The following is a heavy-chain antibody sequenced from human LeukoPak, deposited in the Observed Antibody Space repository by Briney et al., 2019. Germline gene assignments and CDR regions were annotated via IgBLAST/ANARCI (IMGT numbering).Heavy chain of an antibody. J-gene: IGHJ4*02. CDR2: ISSSGSTI. D-gene: IGHD2-8*01. Sequence: GGSLRLSCAASGFTFSDYYMSWIRQAPGKGLEWVSYISSSGSTIYYADSVKGRFTISRDNAKNSLYLQMNSLRAEDTDVYYCARDSSMQDFFDYWGQGTLVTVSS. V-gene: IGHV3-11*04. CDR3: ARDSSMQDFFDY. CDR1: GFTFSDYY.